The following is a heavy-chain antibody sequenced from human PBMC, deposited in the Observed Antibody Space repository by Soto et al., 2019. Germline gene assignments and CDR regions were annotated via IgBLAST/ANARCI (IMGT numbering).Heavy chain of an antibody. V-gene: IGHV4-30-4*01. J-gene: IGHJ4*02. Sequence: QVQLQESGPGLVKPSQTLSLTCTVSGGSISSGNYYWSWIRQPPGKGLEWIGFISYSGSAYYNPSLKSRVTISVDTSKYQFSLNLSFVTAADTAVYHWATMGTPATGLYYFAYWGQGTLVTVSS. D-gene: IGHD2-15*01. CDR1: GGSISSGNYY. CDR2: ISYSGSA. CDR3: ATMGTPATGLYYFAY.